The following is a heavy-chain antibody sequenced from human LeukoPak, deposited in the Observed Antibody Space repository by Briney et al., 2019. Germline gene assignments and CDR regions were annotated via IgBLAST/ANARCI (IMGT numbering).Heavy chain of an antibody. CDR1: GDSISNYY. CDR2: IYYSVST. Sequence: SETLSLTCTVSGDSISNYYWSWIRQPPGRGLEWVGYIYYSVSTNYNPSLKSRVTISVDTSKNQFSLKLSSVTAADTAVYYCTSRGPGYYDSSGYYYWYFDLWGRGTLVTVSS. J-gene: IGHJ2*01. CDR3: TSRGPGYYDSSGYYYWYFDL. D-gene: IGHD3-22*01. V-gene: IGHV4-59*01.